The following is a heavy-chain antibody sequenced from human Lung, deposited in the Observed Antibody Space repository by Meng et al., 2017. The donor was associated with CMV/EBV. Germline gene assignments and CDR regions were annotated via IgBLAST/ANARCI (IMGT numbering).Heavy chain of an antibody. V-gene: IGHV3-23*01. CDR1: GFTFNNYA. J-gene: IGHJ4*02. CDR2: VLGTGPT. Sequence: ATGFTFNNYAMTWGRQAPGRGLEWVSTVLGTGPTYYADYVKGRFTISRDDSRNTLFLQLNSLRDEDTAVFYCARGDSSTTWLVFDYWGLGTLVTVSS. D-gene: IGHD6-13*01. CDR3: ARGDSSTTWLVFDY.